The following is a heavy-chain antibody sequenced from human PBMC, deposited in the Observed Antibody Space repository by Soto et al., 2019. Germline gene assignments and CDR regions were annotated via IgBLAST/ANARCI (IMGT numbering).Heavy chain of an antibody. CDR1: GFGFNGYD. J-gene: IGHJ6*02. Sequence: EVQLVESGGGLVQPGGSLRLSCAASGFGFNGYDMHWVRQAPGKNLEWVAAISTAGDTYYLGSVKGRFTISREDAKNSLSLQMNSLRVGDRVVYYCARGGDRFDGMDVWGQGTTVTVSS. CDR3: ARGGDRFDGMDV. V-gene: IGHV3-13*01. D-gene: IGHD3-16*01. CDR2: ISTAGDT.